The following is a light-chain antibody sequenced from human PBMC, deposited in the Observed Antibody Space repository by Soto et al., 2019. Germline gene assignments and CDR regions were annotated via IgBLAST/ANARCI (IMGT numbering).Light chain of an antibody. CDR2: EVS. V-gene: IGLV2-8*01. CDR1: SSDVGGYNY. CDR3: SSYAGSNNLDV. J-gene: IGLJ2*01. Sequence: QSALTQPPSASGSPGQSVTISCTGTSSDVGGYNYVSWYQQHPGKAPKLMIYEVSKRPSGVPDRFSGSKSGNTASLTVSGLQAEDEADYYCSSYAGSNNLDVFGGGTKLTAL.